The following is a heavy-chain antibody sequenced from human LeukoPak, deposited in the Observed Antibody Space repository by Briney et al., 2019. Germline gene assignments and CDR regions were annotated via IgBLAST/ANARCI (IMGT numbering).Heavy chain of an antibody. J-gene: IGHJ4*02. V-gene: IGHV4-59*01. CDR1: GGSISGYY. Sequence: PSETLSLTCTVSGGSISGYYWSWIRQPPGKALEWIGYIYESGSTDYNPSLKSRVTISRDTSKNQVSLKLTSVTTADTAVYYCARDAPGNCSGGRCYSVAWGQGTLVLVSP. D-gene: IGHD2-15*01. CDR3: ARDAPGNCSGGRCYSVA. CDR2: IYESGST.